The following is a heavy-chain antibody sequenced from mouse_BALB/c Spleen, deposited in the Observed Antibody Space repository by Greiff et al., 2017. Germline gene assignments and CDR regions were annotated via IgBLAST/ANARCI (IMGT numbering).Heavy chain of an antibody. V-gene: IGHV5-6*02. CDR3: ARRGSSGYLFAY. CDR1: GFTFSSYG. Sequence: EVMVVESGGDLVKPGGSLKLSCAASGFTFSSYGMSWVRQTPDKRLEWVATISSGGSYTYYPDSVKGRFTISRDNAKHTLYLQMSSLKSEDTAMYYCARRGSSGYLFAYWGPGTLVTVSA. D-gene: IGHD3-1*01. J-gene: IGHJ3*01. CDR2: ISSGGSYT.